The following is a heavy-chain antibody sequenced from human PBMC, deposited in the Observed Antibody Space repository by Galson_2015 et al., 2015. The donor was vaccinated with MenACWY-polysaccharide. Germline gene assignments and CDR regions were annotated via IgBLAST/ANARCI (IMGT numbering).Heavy chain of an antibody. D-gene: IGHD3-10*01. CDR3: AKENYGSGSYYNFAFDI. CDR2: IGWNSGSI. Sequence: SLRLSCAASGFTFDDYAMHWVRQAPGKGLEWVSGIGWNSGSIGYADSVKGRFTISRDNAKNSLYLQMNSLGAEDTALYYCAKENYGSGSYYNFAFDIWGQGTMVTVSS. J-gene: IGHJ3*02. CDR1: GFTFDDYA. V-gene: IGHV3-9*01.